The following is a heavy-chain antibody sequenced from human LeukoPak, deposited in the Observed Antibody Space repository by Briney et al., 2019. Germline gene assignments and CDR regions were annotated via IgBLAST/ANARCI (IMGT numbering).Heavy chain of an antibody. V-gene: IGHV3-30*18. D-gene: IGHD3-9*01. CDR3: AKMRGPYDILTGYYDY. J-gene: IGHJ4*02. CDR1: GFIFSSYG. CDR2: ISYDGSNK. Sequence: GGSLILSCAASGFIFSSYGMRWVRQAPGKGLEWVTFISYDGSNKYYEDSVKGRFTISRDNSKRTVYPQMNSLKTEDTAVYYCAKMRGPYDILTGYYDYWGQGVLVTVSS.